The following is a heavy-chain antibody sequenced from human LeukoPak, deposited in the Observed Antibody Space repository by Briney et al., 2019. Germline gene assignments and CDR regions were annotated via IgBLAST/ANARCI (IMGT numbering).Heavy chain of an antibody. D-gene: IGHD4-17*01. CDR3: ARQRDYGEFPTEFDP. Sequence: GESLKISCKGSGYSFTSYWIGWVRQMPGKGLEWMGIIYPGDSDTRYSPSFQGQVTISADKSISTAYLQWSSLKASDTAMYYCARQRDYGEFPTEFDPWGQGTLVTVSS. CDR1: GYSFTSYW. CDR2: IYPGDSDT. J-gene: IGHJ5*02. V-gene: IGHV5-51*01.